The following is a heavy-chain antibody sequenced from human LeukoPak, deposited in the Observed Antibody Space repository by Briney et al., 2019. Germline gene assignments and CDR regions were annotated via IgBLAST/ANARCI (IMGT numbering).Heavy chain of an antibody. V-gene: IGHV3-21*01. CDR3: ARDYAARRSRGHLDY. J-gene: IGHJ4*02. CDR2: ITSSSDYI. D-gene: IGHD6-6*01. CDR1: GFTFNSYS. Sequence: PGGSLRLSCAASGFTFNSYSINWVRQAPGKGLEWVSSITSSSDYIYYADSVKGRFTISRDNAKNSLFLQMNSLRAEDAAVYYCARDYAARRSRGHLDYWGQGTLVAVSS.